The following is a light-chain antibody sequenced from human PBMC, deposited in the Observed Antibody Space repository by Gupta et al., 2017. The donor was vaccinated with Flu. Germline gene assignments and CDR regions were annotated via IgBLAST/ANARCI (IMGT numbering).Light chain of an antibody. V-gene: IGKV3-20*01. CDR2: ATS. Sequence: EIVLTQSPGTLSLSPGERATLSCGASQSVNRYFSSWHQQQPGQAPSLLIDATSRRATGIPDWRSGEGSGTVSTRTSSIVEPEYVALYYCQQVGNSPLTFGEGTKVEIK. CDR1: QSVNRYF. CDR3: QQVGNSPLT. J-gene: IGKJ4*01.